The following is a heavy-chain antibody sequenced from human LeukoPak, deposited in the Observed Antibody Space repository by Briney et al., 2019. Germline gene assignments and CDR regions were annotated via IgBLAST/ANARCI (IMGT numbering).Heavy chain of an antibody. D-gene: IGHD2-15*01. J-gene: IGHJ4*02. CDR2: IYSGGST. V-gene: IGHV3-53*01. CDR1: GFTVSSNY. Sequence: GGSLRLSCAASGFTVSSNYMSWVRQAPGKGLEWVSVIYSGGSTYYADSVKGRFTISRDNSKNTLYLQMNSLRAEDTAVYYCAKDAGEDVVVVAATPPSDYWGQGTLVTVSS. CDR3: AKDAGEDVVVVAATPPSDY.